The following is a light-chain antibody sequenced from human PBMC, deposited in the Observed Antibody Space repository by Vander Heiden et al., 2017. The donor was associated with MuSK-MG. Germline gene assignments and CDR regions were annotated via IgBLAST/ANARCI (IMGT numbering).Light chain of an antibody. CDR2: AAS. CDR3: QQSYSTPHVT. Sequence: DIQMTQSPSSLSASVGDRVTITCRASQSISSYLNWYQQKPGKAPKLLIYAASSLQSGVPSRFSGNGSGTDFTLTISSLQPEDFATYYCQQSYSTPHVTFGQGTKVEIK. CDR1: QSISSY. J-gene: IGKJ1*01. V-gene: IGKV1-39*01.